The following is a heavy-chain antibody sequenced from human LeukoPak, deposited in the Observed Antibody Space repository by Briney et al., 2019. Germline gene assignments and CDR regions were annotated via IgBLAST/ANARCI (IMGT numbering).Heavy chain of an antibody. CDR1: GGSFSGYY. CDR3: ARSGYSYSTLLDY. CDR2: INHSGST. Sequence: SETLSLTCAVYGGSFSGYYWSWIRQPPGKGLEWIGEINHSGSTNYNPSLKSRVTISVDTSKNQFSLKLSSVTAADTAVYFCARSGYSYSTLLDYWGQGTPVTVSP. D-gene: IGHD5-12*01. J-gene: IGHJ4*02. V-gene: IGHV4-34*01.